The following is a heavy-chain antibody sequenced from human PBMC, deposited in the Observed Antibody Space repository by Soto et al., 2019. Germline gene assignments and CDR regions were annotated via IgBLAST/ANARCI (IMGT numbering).Heavy chain of an antibody. V-gene: IGHV3-23*01. CDR3: AKCSYLDY. CDR2: ISGSDGKP. Sequence: GALVLSLTTSGFSLASFAMALVRQAPGKGLEWVATISGSDGKPYYADSVKGRFSISRDTSRNTLYLQMNSLRADDTAIYYCAKCSYLDYWGQGTQVTVSS. J-gene: IGHJ4*02. CDR1: GFSLASFA. D-gene: IGHD6-19*01.